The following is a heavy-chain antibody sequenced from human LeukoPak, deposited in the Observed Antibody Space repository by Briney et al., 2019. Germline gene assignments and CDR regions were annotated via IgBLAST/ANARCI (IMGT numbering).Heavy chain of an antibody. J-gene: IGHJ4*02. Sequence: GGSLRLSCAASGFTFSSYWMSWVRQAPGKGLEWVANIKQDGSEKYYVDSVKGRFTISRDNAKISLYLQMNSLRAEDTAVYYCARARTRVRGVQEINFDYWGQETLVTVSS. V-gene: IGHV3-7*01. D-gene: IGHD3-10*01. CDR3: ARARTRVRGVQEINFDY. CDR2: IKQDGSEK. CDR1: GFTFSSYW.